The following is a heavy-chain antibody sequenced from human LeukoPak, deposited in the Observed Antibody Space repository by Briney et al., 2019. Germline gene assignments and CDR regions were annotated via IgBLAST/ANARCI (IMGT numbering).Heavy chain of an antibody. CDR3: AKDRSITGTTLEALDY. CDR1: GFTVSSNY. CDR2: ISGSGGST. Sequence: SGGSLRLSCAASGFTVSSNYMSWVRQAPGKGLEWVSAISGSGGSTYYADSVKGRFTISRDNSKNTLYLQMNSLRAEDTAVYYCAKDRSITGTTLEALDYWGQGTLVTVSS. V-gene: IGHV3-23*01. J-gene: IGHJ4*02. D-gene: IGHD1-7*01.